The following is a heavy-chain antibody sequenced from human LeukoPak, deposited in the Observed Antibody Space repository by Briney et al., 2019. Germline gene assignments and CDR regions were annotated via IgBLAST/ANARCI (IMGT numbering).Heavy chain of an antibody. J-gene: IGHJ3*02. CDR2: IKQDGSEK. D-gene: IGHD3-3*01. V-gene: IGHV3-7*01. CDR3: ARDSHDFWSGYYFVDTMSGAFDI. CDR1: GFTFSSYE. Sequence: GGSLRLSCAASGFTFSSYEMNWVRQAPGKGLEWVANIKQDGSEKYYVDSVKGRFTISRDNAKNSLYLQMNSLRAEDTAVYYCARDSHDFWSGYYFVDTMSGAFDIWGQGTMVTVSS.